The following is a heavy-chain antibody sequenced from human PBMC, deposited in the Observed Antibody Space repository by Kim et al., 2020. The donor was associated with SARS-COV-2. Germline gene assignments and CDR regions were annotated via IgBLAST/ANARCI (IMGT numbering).Heavy chain of an antibody. CDR3: AKTRRDDSGSWFFDY. Sequence: DSVKGRFTISRDNSKNTLYLQMNSLRAEDTAVYYCAKTRRDDSGSWFFDYWGQGTLVTVSS. J-gene: IGHJ4*02. D-gene: IGHD1-26*01. V-gene: IGHV3-23*01.